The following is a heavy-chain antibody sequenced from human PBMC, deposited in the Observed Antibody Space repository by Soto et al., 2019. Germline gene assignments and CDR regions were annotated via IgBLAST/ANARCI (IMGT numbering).Heavy chain of an antibody. J-gene: IGHJ6*02. V-gene: IGHV3-15*07. CDR3: TTGSVEGV. Sequence: EVQLVESGGGFIQPGGSLRLSCAASGLPINNAWMNWVRQAPGKGLEWVGRIKTKTEGGPTDYAAAVKGRFTVSRDDSKNTLYLQMNSLKTEDTAVYYCTTGSVEGVWGQGTTVTVSS. CDR2: IKTKTEGGPT. D-gene: IGHD2-15*01. CDR1: GLPINNAW.